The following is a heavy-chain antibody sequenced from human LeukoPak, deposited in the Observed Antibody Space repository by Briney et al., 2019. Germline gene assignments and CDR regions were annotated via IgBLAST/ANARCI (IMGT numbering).Heavy chain of an antibody. D-gene: IGHD1-26*01. CDR2: IYHSGST. CDR3: AGVSSGATTVDY. V-gene: IGHV4-4*02. CDR1: GGSISSSNW. J-gene: IGHJ4*02. Sequence: SETLSLTCAVSGGSISSSNWWSWVRQPPGKGLEWIGEIYHSGSTNYNPSLKSRVTTSVDKSKNQFSLKLSSVTAADTAVYYCAGVSSGATTVDYWGQGTLVTVSS.